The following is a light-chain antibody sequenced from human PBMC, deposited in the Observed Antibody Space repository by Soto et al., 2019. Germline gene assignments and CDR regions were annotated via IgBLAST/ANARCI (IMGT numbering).Light chain of an antibody. J-gene: IGKJ4*01. V-gene: IGKV1-13*02. CDR2: DVS. CDR1: QDISSA. CDR3: QQFKGFPLT. Sequence: AIPLTQSPSSLSTSIGDRVAITCRASQDISSALAWYQQKPGRPPKLLIYDVSSLESGVPSRFSGRRSGTDFILTISTVLPDDFATYYCQQFKGFPLTCGGGTNVEIK.